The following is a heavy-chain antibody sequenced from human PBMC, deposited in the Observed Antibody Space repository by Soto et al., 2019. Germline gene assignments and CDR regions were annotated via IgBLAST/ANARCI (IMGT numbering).Heavy chain of an antibody. V-gene: IGHV3-49*03. D-gene: IGHD4-17*01. CDR3: TRDPSMTTVTTVFDP. CDR2: IRSKAYGGTT. CDR1: GFTFGDYA. J-gene: IGHJ5*02. Sequence: GGSLRLSCTASGFTFGDYAMSWFRQAPGKGLEWVGFIRSKAYGGTTEYAASVKGRFTISRDDSKSIAYLQMNSLKTEDTAVYYCTRDPSMTTVTTVFDPWGQGTLVTVS.